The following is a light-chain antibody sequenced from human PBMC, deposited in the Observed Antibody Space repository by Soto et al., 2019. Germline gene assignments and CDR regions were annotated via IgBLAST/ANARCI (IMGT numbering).Light chain of an antibody. J-gene: IGLJ1*01. Sequence: QSALTQPASVSGSPGQSITISCTGTSSDVGSYNLVSWYQHHPGKAPKLMIFEGSKRPSGVSNRFSASKSGTTASLTISGLQAEDEADYYCCSYAGSTTFYVFGGGTRSPS. CDR3: CSYAGSTTFYV. V-gene: IGLV2-23*01. CDR2: EGS. CDR1: SSDVGSYNL.